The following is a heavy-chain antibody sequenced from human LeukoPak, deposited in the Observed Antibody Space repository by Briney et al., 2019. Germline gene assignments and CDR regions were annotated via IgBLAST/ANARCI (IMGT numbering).Heavy chain of an antibody. Sequence: GGSLRLSCAASGFTFSSYSMNWVRQAPGKGLEWVSSISSSSSYIYYADSVKGRFTISRDNAKNSLYLQMNSLRAEDTAVYYCASSSSWYYYDSSGYCWGKGTLVTVSS. CDR1: GFTFSSYS. V-gene: IGHV3-21*01. CDR3: ASSSSWYYYDSSGYC. CDR2: ISSSSSYI. J-gene: IGHJ4*02. D-gene: IGHD3-22*01.